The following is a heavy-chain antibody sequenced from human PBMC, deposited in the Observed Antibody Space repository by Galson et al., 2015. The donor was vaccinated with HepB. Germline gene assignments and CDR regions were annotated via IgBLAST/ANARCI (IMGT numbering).Heavy chain of an antibody. CDR1: GYTLTELS. CDR3: ARDSGGSGSYYSPLLYYGMDV. D-gene: IGHD3-10*01. CDR2: ISAYNGNT. J-gene: IGHJ6*02. V-gene: IGHV1-18*01. Sequence: SVKVSCKVSGYTLTELSMHWVRQAPGKGLEWMGWISAYNGNTNYAQKLQGRVTMTTDTSTSTAYMELRSLRSDDTAVYYCARDSGGSGSYYSPLLYYGMDVWGQGTTVTVSS.